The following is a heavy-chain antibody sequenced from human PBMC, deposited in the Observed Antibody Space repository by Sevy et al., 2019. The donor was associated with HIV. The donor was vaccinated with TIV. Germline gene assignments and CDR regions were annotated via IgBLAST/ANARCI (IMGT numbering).Heavy chain of an antibody. CDR1: GYTFTSYY. Sequence: ASVKVSCKASGYTFTSYYMHWVRQAPGQGLEWMGIINPSGGSTSYAQKFQGRVTMTRDTSTSTVYMELGSLRSEDTAVYYCARERRKYSSSSSGPDYWGQGTLVTVSS. CDR3: ARERRKYSSSSSGPDY. V-gene: IGHV1-46*01. J-gene: IGHJ4*02. D-gene: IGHD6-6*01. CDR2: INPSGGST.